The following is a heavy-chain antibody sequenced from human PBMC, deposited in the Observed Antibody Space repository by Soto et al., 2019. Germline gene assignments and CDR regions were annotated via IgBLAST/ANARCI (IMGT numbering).Heavy chain of an antibody. CDR1: GGSISSYY. CDR2: IYYSGST. V-gene: IGHV4-59*01. J-gene: IGHJ6*03. CDR3: ASTNIAAAGTYNYYYMDV. Sequence: SETLSLTCTVSGGSISSYYWSWIRQPPGKGLEWIGYIYYSGSTNYNPSLKSRVTISVDTSKNQFSLKLSSVTAADTAVYYCASTNIAAAGTYNYYYMDVWGKGTTVTVSS. D-gene: IGHD6-13*01.